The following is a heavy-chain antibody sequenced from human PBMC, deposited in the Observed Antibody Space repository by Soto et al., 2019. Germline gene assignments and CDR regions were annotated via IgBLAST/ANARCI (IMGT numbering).Heavy chain of an antibody. Sequence: PXETLSLTFTVAGCSISSSSYYWGWIRQPRGKGLEWIGSIYYSGSTYYNPSLKSRVTISVDTSKNQFSLKLSSVTAADTAVYYCARPLGYCTNGVCYKNNWFDHWGQGALVTVSS. D-gene: IGHD2-8*01. J-gene: IGHJ5*02. CDR2: IYYSGST. CDR1: GCSISSSSYY. CDR3: ARPLGYCTNGVCYKNNWFDH. V-gene: IGHV4-39*01.